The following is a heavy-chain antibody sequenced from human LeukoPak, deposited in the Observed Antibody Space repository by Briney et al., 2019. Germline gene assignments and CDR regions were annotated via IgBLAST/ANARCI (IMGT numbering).Heavy chain of an antibody. D-gene: IGHD4-17*01. CDR2: IYYRGNT. J-gene: IGHJ4*02. V-gene: IGHV4-39*07. Sequence: SETLSLTCTVSGGSISGSSYYWGWIRQPPGTGLEWIGTIYYRGNTYYNPSLKSRVSISVDTSKNQFSLSLRSVTAADTAVYYCARAGTNLGDYDYWGQGTLVTVSS. CDR1: GGSISGSSYY. CDR3: ARAGTNLGDYDY.